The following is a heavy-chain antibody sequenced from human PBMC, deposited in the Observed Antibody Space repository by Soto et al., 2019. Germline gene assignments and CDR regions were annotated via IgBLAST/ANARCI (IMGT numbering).Heavy chain of an antibody. CDR2: ISGSGGST. V-gene: IGHV3-23*01. Sequence: GGSLRLSCVASGFTFGSYAMSWVRQAPGKGLEWVSAISGSGGSTYYADSVKGRFTISRDNSKNTLFLQMKSLRAEDTAIYYCAKDLYSSSWYAVDYWGQGTLVTVSS. D-gene: IGHD6-13*01. J-gene: IGHJ4*02. CDR1: GFTFGSYA. CDR3: AKDLYSSSWYAVDY.